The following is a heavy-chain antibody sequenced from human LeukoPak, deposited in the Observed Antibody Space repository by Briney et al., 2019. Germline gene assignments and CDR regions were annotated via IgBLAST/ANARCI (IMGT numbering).Heavy chain of an antibody. J-gene: IGHJ6*03. Sequence: SETLSLTCTVSGGSISSYYWSWIRQPPGKGLEWIGYIYYSGSTNYNPSLKSRVTISVDTSKNQFSLKLSSVTAADMAVYYCARVADYYYYYMDVWGKGTTVTISS. CDR1: GGSISSYY. CDR3: ARVADYYYYYMDV. D-gene: IGHD2-15*01. V-gene: IGHV4-59*01. CDR2: IYYSGST.